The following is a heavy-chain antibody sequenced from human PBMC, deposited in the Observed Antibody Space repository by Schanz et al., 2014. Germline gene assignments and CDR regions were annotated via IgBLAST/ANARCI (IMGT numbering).Heavy chain of an antibody. J-gene: IGHJ4*02. D-gene: IGHD6-19*01. Sequence: QVQLVESGGGVVQPGRSRRLSCEASGFTFSSYGMHWVRQAPGKGLEWVSYISGSSSTKYYADSVKGRFTISRDNSKNILYLQMNSLRAEDTALYYCAKDLISGWSGFDYWGQGTLVTVSS. CDR1: GFTFSSYG. V-gene: IGHV3-NL1*01. CDR2: ISGSSSTK. CDR3: AKDLISGWSGFDY.